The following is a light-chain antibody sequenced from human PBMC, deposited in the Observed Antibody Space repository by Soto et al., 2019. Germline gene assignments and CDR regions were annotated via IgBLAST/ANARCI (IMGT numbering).Light chain of an antibody. J-gene: IGKJ1*01. V-gene: IGKV3-20*01. Sequence: EIVLTQSPGTLSLSPGERAALSCRASQSVSDTYLAWYQQKPGQPPRHLIYGASNRATGIPDRFSGSGSGRAFTLPVSRLEPEDFAVYYCHFGKRVWTFGQGTQVEVK. CDR2: GAS. CDR1: QSVSDTY. CDR3: HFGKRVWT.